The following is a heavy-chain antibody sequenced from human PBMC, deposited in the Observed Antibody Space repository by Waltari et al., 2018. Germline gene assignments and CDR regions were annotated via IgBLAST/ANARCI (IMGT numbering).Heavy chain of an antibody. D-gene: IGHD6-13*01. CDR1: EFPFRSYA. CDR2: FTTSGNT. V-gene: IGHV3-23*01. J-gene: IGHJ4*02. Sequence: EVQLLESGGGLVQPGGSLRLSCAASEFPFRSYAVTWVRQAPGKGLEWVSSFTTSGNTYYGDSVKGRFTISRDNSKNKMYLQMNSLRADDTAVYYCAKGAIGSAGLDYWGQGTLVTVSS. CDR3: AKGAIGSAGLDY.